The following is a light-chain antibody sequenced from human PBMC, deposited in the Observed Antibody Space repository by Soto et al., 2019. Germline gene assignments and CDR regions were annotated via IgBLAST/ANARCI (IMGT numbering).Light chain of an antibody. CDR2: AAS. CDR1: QIIGTY. J-gene: IGKJ3*01. CDR3: QQSYSIPRT. V-gene: IGKV1-39*01. Sequence: DIQMTQSPSSLSASVGDRITITCRASQIIGTYLSWYNQRPGKAPKLLIYAASTLQRGVPSRFSGSGSGTDFTLTISSLQPEDFATYYCQQSYSIPRTFGPGTKVDIK.